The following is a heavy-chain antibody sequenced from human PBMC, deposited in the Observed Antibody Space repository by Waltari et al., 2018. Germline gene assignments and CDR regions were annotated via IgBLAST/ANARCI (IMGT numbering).Heavy chain of an antibody. D-gene: IGHD2-15*01. Sequence: QLQLQESGPGLVKPSGTLSLTCFVSGYPMSCNSWWSWVRQSPDKGLEWIGQVHRNGRTNYNPSLASRAIVSLDSSMNQFSLRILSATAADTAVYYCARDLGRGLFLDSWGQGTLVTVSP. CDR1: GYPMSCNSW. CDR3: ARDLGRGLFLDS. V-gene: IGHV4-4*02. J-gene: IGHJ4*02. CDR2: VHRNGRT.